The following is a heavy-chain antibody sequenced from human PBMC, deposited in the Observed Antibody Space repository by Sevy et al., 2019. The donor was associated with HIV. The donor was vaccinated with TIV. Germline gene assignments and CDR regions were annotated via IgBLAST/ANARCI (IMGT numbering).Heavy chain of an antibody. CDR3: ARGVGLDC. D-gene: IGHD1-26*01. CDR2: IRPDGSDK. CDR1: GFTFSPYW. J-gene: IGHJ4*02. V-gene: IGHV3-7*01. Sequence: GGSLRLSCAASGFTFSPYWMTWVRQAPGKGLEWVAKIRPDGSDKYYVDSVKGRFTISRDNAKNSLYLQMNSLRADETAMYYCARGVGLDCWGQGALVTVSS.